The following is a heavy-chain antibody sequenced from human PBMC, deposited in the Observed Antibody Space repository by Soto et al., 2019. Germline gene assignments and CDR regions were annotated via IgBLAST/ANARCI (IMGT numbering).Heavy chain of an antibody. V-gene: IGHV1-18*01. Sequence: EASVKVSCKASGYTFTSYGISWVRQAPGQGLEWMGWISAYNGNTNYAQKLQGRVTITADESTSTAYMELSSLRSEDTAVYYCARDLPTLDYWGQGTLVTVSS. CDR3: ARDLPTLDY. CDR1: GYTFTSYG. J-gene: IGHJ4*02. CDR2: ISAYNGNT.